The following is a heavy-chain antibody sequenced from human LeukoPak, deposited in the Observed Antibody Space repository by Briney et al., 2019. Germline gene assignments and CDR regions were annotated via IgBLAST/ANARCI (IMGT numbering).Heavy chain of an antibody. D-gene: IGHD6-19*01. V-gene: IGHV4-59*01. CDR3: ARAPSGWYFLGY. CDR2: IYYSGST. Sequence: PSETLSLTCTVSGGSISSYYWSWIRQPPGKGLEWIGYIYYSGSTNYNPSLKSRVTISVDTSKNQFSLKLSSVTAADTAVYYCARAPSGWYFLGYWGQGTLVTVSS. J-gene: IGHJ4*02. CDR1: GGSISSYY.